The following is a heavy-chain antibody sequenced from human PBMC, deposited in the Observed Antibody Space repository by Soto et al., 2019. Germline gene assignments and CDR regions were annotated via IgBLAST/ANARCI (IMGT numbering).Heavy chain of an antibody. CDR3: ARGDGDYYDGNGYLGRH. CDR2: INIDGSRT. J-gene: IGHJ4*02. D-gene: IGHD3-22*01. CDR1: GFTFSSYW. V-gene: IGHV3-74*01. Sequence: EVQLVESGGGIVQPGGSLRLSCAASGFTFSSYWMHWVRQAPGKGLVWVSRINIDGSRTSYADSAKGRFTISRDNAKNTVYLQMNSLRAEDTAVYYCARGDGDYYDGNGYLGRHWGQGTLVTVSS.